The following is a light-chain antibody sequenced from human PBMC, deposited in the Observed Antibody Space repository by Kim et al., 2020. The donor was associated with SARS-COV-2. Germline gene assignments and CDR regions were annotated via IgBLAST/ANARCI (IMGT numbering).Light chain of an antibody. Sequence: ASGGNSVTIPCGDSKGSSSYLAVYQQKRGKAPKLQIYAASTVQSGVPTRFSGSGSETDFTLTISSLQPEDFATYYCQQLNSYALTFGGGTKLEI. CDR1: KGSSSY. J-gene: IGKJ4*01. V-gene: IGKV1-9*01. CDR2: AAS. CDR3: QQLNSYALT.